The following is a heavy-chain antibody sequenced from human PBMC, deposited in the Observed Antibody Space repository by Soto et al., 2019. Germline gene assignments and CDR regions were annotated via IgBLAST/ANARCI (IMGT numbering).Heavy chain of an antibody. CDR3: ARGNGDSSGYYPSIYGMDV. D-gene: IGHD3-22*01. CDR1: GFTFSSYS. CDR2: ISSSSSYI. Sequence: EVQLVESGGGLVKPGGSLRLSCAASGFTFSSYSMNWVRQAPGKGLEWVSSISSSSSYIYYADSVKGRFTISRDNAKNSLYLQMNSLRAEDTAVYYCARGNGDSSGYYPSIYGMDVWGQGTTVTVSS. J-gene: IGHJ6*02. V-gene: IGHV3-21*01.